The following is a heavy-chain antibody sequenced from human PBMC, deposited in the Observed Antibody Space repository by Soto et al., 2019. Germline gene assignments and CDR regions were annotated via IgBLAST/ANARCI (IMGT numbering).Heavy chain of an antibody. CDR1: GFSLSTSGVH. CDR3: AYSTDYSKRYFDY. V-gene: IGHV2-5*02. CDR2: IYWDDEK. J-gene: IGHJ4*02. Sequence: GSGPTLVNPTQTLTLTYTFSGFSLSTSGVHVGWLRQPPGKALEWLALIYWDDEKRYSPSLKIWLTISKDASKNQVVLTMTNVDPVDTATYYCAYSTDYSKRYFDYWGQGTLVTVSS. D-gene: IGHD4-4*01.